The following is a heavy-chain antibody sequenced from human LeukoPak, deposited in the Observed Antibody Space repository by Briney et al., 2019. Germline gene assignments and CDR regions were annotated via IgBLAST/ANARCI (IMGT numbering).Heavy chain of an antibody. CDR1: GYTLTELS. Sequence: ASVKVSCKVSGYTLTELSMHWVRQAPGKGLEWMGGFDPEDGETIYAQKFQGRVTMTEDTSTDTAYMELSSLRSEDTAVYYCATDGAQWLPTEVSNWFDHWGQGTLVTVSS. J-gene: IGHJ5*02. D-gene: IGHD6-19*01. V-gene: IGHV1-24*01. CDR2: FDPEDGET. CDR3: ATDGAQWLPTEVSNWFDH.